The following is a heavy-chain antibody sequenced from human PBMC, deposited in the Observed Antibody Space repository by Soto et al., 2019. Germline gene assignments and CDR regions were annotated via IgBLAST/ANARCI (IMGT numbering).Heavy chain of an antibody. Sequence: SETLPLTCAVYGGSFSGYYWSWIRQPPGKGLEWIGEINHSGSTNYNPSLKSRVTISVDTSKNQFSLELSSVTAADTAVYYCARVRSRWFDYWGQGTLVTVSS. J-gene: IGHJ5*01. CDR1: GGSFSGYY. D-gene: IGHD3-10*01. CDR3: ARVRSRWFDY. CDR2: INHSGST. V-gene: IGHV4-34*01.